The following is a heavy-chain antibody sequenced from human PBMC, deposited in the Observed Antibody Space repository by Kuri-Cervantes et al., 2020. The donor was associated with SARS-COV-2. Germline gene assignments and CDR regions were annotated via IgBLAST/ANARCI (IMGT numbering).Heavy chain of an antibody. CDR1: GGSFSGYY. D-gene: IGHD3-3*01. CDR2: INHSGST. Sequence: SETLSLTCAVYGGSFSGYYWSWIRQPPGKGLEWIGEINHSGSTNYNPSLKSRVTISVDTSKNQFSLKLSSVTAADTAVYYCAKNRRFTIFGVVILDWFDPWGQGTLVTVSS. CDR3: AKNRRFTIFGVVILDWFDP. J-gene: IGHJ5*02. V-gene: IGHV4-34*01.